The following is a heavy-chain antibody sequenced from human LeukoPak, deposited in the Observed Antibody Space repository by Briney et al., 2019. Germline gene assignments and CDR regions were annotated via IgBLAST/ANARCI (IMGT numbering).Heavy chain of an antibody. Sequence: PSETLSLTCTVSGGSISSYYWSWIRQPAGKGLEWIGRIYTSGSTNYNPSLKSRVTMSVGTSKNQFSLKLSSVTAADTAVYYCARDRYSSSWYGDNWFDPWGQGTLVTVSS. CDR2: IYTSGST. D-gene: IGHD6-13*01. V-gene: IGHV4-4*07. CDR3: ARDRYSSSWYGDNWFDP. J-gene: IGHJ5*02. CDR1: GGSISSYY.